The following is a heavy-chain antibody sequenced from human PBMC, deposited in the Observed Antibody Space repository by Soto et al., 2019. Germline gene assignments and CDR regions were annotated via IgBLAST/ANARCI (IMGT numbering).Heavy chain of an antibody. J-gene: IGHJ3*02. Sequence: SETLSLTCTVSGGSISSGGYYWSWIRQHPGKGLEWIGYIYYSGSTYYNPSLKSRVTISVDTSKNQFSLKLSSVTAADTAVYYCASAMAGIAYDFWSGYSPGAFDIWGQGTMVTVS. CDR3: ASAMAGIAYDFWSGYSPGAFDI. CDR2: IYYSGST. CDR1: GGSISSGGYY. D-gene: IGHD3-3*01. V-gene: IGHV4-31*03.